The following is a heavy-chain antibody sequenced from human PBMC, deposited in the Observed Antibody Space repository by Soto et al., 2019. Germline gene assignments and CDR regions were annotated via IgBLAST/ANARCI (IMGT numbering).Heavy chain of an antibody. CDR2: IIPIFGTA. CDR1: GGTFSSYA. CDR3: ARDRGYYDFWSGYYTPPRNYYYYGMDV. D-gene: IGHD3-3*01. J-gene: IGHJ6*02. V-gene: IGHV1-69*13. Sequence: GASVKVSCKASGGTFSSYAISWVRQAPGQGLEWMGGIIPIFGTANYAQKFQGRVTITADESTSTAYMELSSLRSEDTAVYYCARDRGYYDFWSGYYTPPRNYYYYGMDVWGQGTTVTVSS.